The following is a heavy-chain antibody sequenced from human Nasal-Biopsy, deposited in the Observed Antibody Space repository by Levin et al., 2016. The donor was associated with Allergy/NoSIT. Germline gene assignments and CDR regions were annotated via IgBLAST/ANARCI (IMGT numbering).Heavy chain of an antibody. CDR3: ARAPMVRGRLCGYIAL. V-gene: IGHV4-59*01. Sequence: GSLRLSCTVSGDSISIDYWTWIRQPPGQALEWIGYIYSDGSTNYSPSLKGRVAILMDTSKNQFSLILNSVIATDTAVYYCARAPMVRGRLCGYIALWGRGTLVTVSS. CDR2: IYSDGST. D-gene: IGHD3-10*01. J-gene: IGHJ2*01. CDR1: GDSISIDY.